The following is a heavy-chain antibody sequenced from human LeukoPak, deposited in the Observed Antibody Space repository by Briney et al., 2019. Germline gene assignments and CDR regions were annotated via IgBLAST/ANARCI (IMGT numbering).Heavy chain of an antibody. Sequence: PGGSLRLSCAASGFTFSSYAMHWVRQAPGKGLEWVSRINSDGSGTSFADSMKGRFTFSRDDAKNTLYLQMNSLRAEDTAVYYCARGGRPPEALGDTFDIWGQGTMVTVSS. V-gene: IGHV3-74*01. J-gene: IGHJ3*02. D-gene: IGHD1-26*01. CDR2: INSDGSGT. CDR3: ARGGRPPEALGDTFDI. CDR1: GFTFSSYA.